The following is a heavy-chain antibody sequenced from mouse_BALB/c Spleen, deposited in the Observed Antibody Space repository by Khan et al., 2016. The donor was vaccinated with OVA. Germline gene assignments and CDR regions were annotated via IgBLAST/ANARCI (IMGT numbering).Heavy chain of an antibody. CDR1: GFSLTNYS. Sequence: QVQLKQSGPGLVQPSQSLSITCTVSGFSLTNYSVHWVRQSPGKGLEWLGVIWSAGSTDYNAAFMSRLTISKDNSRSQVFFKMNSLQPNDTAIYYWARRGYDYGRGALFAYWGQGTLVTVSA. CDR2: IWSAGST. V-gene: IGHV2-2*02. J-gene: IGHJ3*01. D-gene: IGHD2-4*01. CDR3: ARRGYDYGRGALFAY.